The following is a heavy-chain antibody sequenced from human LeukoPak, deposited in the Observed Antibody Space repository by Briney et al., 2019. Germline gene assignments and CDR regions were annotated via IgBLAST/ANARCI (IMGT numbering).Heavy chain of an antibody. CDR2: IHYDGRA. J-gene: IGHJ3*01. CDR1: GVSISSANHI. D-gene: IGHD2-2*01. CDR3: AREVITPGDSDGFDL. V-gene: IGHV4-30-4*08. Sequence: SETLSLTCTVSGVSISSANHIWSLVPQSPGEGLEWIGYIHYDGRAHYNPSLKSRVSMSLDMSKNQFSLSLSSVTAADMAIYYCAREVITPGDSDGFDLWGQGTMVSVSS.